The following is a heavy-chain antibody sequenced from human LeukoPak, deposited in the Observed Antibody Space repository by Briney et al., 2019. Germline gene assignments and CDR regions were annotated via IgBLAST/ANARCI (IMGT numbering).Heavy chain of an antibody. J-gene: IGHJ4*02. CDR3: ARNLAAGDY. Sequence: ASVKVSCKASGYTFISFYIHWVRQAPGQGLEWMGIINPTGGSTNSAQKFQGRITMTRDTSASTVYMELSSLRSDDTAVYFCARNLAAGDYWGQGTLVTVSS. V-gene: IGHV1-46*01. CDR1: GYTFISFY. D-gene: IGHD6-13*01. CDR2: INPTGGST.